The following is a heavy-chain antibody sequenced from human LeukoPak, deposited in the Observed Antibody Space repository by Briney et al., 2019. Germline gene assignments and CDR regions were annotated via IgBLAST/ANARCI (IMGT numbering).Heavy chain of an antibody. D-gene: IGHD3-16*01. V-gene: IGHV3-23*01. CDR1: GLTFSNFA. CDR2: TSGSGGST. Sequence: GGSLRLSCAASGLTFSNFAMSWVRQAPGKGLEWVSATSGSGGSTYYTDSVKGRFTISRDNFKNTLYLQMNSLRAEDTALYYCARKLWHRNDCWGQGTLVTVSS. J-gene: IGHJ4*02. CDR3: ARKLWHRNDC.